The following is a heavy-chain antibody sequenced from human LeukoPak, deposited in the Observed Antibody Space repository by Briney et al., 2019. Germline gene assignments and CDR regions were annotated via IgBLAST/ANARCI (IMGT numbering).Heavy chain of an antibody. CDR2: IYNSGIT. D-gene: IGHD1-1*01. CDR1: GGFIRSNY. Sequence: SETLSLTCTVSGGFIRSNYWSWIRQPPGKGLEWIGYIYNSGITNYNPSLKSRVTISVDTSKNQFSLKLTSVTAADTAVYYCARMIERRTLHFDYWGQGTLVTVSS. J-gene: IGHJ4*02. V-gene: IGHV4-59*01. CDR3: ARMIERRTLHFDY.